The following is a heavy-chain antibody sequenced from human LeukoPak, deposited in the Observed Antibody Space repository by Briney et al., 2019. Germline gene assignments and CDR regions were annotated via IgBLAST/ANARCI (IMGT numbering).Heavy chain of an antibody. CDR3: ARMGAIGGASANPDY. J-gene: IGHJ4*02. Sequence: SETLSLTCTVSGGSISSYYCSWIRQPPGKGREWGGYIYYTGSTSYSPSLRRRVTISVDTSENQSSLKLRSVTAADTAVYYCARMGAIGGASANPDYWGQGTLVTVSS. CDR2: IYYTGST. CDR1: GGSISSYY. D-gene: IGHD2-21*01. V-gene: IGHV4-59*01.